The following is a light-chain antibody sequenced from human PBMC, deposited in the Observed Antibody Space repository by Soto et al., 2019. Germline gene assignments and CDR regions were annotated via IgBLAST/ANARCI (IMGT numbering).Light chain of an antibody. J-gene: IGLJ2*01. CDR3: RSYTISNTVV. CDR1: SRDVGGY. V-gene: IGLV2-14*01. CDR2: EVS. Sequence: QSALTQPASVSGSPGQSITISCTGTSRDVGGYVSWYQQHPGKAPKLMIYEVSNRPSGVSNRFSGSKSGNTASLTISGLQAEDEADYYCRSYTISNTVVFGGGTQLTVL.